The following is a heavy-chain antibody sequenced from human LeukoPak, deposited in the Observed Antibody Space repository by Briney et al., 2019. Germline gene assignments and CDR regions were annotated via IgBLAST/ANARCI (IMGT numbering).Heavy chain of an antibody. D-gene: IGHD7-27*01. CDR2: IVPNGATT. V-gene: IGHV3-23*01. J-gene: IGHJ4*02. Sequence: PGGSLRLSCAASGFTFSSYSMNWVRQAPGKGLEWVSGIVPNGATTYYADSVKGRFTISRDNSKNTLYLQINSLRAEDTAVYYCAQGGDRARFDYWGQGSLVTVSS. CDR3: AQGGDRARFDY. CDR1: GFTFSSYS.